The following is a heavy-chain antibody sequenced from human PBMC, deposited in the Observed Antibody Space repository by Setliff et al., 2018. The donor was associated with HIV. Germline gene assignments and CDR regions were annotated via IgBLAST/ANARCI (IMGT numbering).Heavy chain of an antibody. V-gene: IGHV4-39*01. CDR1: GGSISSSSSF. J-gene: IGHJ4*02. CDR3: ARQKTVTTYFDY. Sequence: SETLSLTCTVSGGSISSSSSFWGWIRQPPGKGLEWVGSIYYSGSTYYNPSLQSRVTISVDTSKNQFSLKLSSVTAADTAVYYCARQKTVTTYFDYWGQGTLVTVSS. CDR2: IYYSGST. D-gene: IGHD4-17*01.